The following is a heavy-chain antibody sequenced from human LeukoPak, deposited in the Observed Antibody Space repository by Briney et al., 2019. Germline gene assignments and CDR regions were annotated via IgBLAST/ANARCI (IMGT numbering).Heavy chain of an antibody. D-gene: IGHD3-9*01. Sequence: GGSLRLSCAASGFTFSDYYMSWIRQAPGKGLEWVANIKQDGSEKYYVDSVKGRFTISRDNAKNSLYLQMNSLRAEDTAVYYCARSILTGSGAYYFDYWGQGTLVTVSS. CDR3: ARSILTGSGAYYFDY. J-gene: IGHJ4*02. CDR2: IKQDGSEK. V-gene: IGHV3-7*01. CDR1: GFTFSDYY.